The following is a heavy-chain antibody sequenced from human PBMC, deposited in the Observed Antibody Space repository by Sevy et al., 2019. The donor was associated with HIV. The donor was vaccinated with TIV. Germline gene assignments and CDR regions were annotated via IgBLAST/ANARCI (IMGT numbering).Heavy chain of an antibody. Sequence: SETLPLICTVSGGSISTSSYYWAWIRQPPGKGLEWIGSIYYSGSTYYNPSLKSRVTISVDRSKNQFSLNLRSVTAADTAAYYCARPDSYSYYGMDVWGQGTTVTVSS. CDR2: IYYSGST. CDR3: ARPDSYSYYGMDV. V-gene: IGHV4-39*01. J-gene: IGHJ6*02. CDR1: GGSISTSSYY. D-gene: IGHD3-22*01.